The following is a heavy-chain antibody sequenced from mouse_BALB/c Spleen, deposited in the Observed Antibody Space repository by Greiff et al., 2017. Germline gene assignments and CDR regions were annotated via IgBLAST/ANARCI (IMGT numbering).Heavy chain of an antibody. D-gene: IGHD1-2*01. CDR2: ISSGSSTI. V-gene: IGHV5-17*02. CDR3: ARSGYGLSWFAY. Sequence: EVQVVESGGGLVQPGGSRKLSCAASGFTFSSFGMHWVRQAPEKGLEWVAYISSGSSTIYYADTVKGRFTISRDNPKNTLFLQMTSLRSEDTAMYYCARSGYGLSWFAYWGQGTLVTVSA. J-gene: IGHJ3*01. CDR1: GFTFSSFG.